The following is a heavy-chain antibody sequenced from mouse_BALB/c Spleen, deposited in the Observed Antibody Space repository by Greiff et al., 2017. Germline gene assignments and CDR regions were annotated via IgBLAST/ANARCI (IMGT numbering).Heavy chain of an antibody. D-gene: IGHD2-1*01. CDR3: ARTVGNYYYFDD. CDR1: GDSITSGY. V-gene: IGHV3-8*02. Sequence: EVKVEESGPSLVKPSQTLSLTCSVTGDSITSGYWNWIRKFPGNKLEYMGYISYSGSTYYNPSLKSRISITRDTSKNQYYLQLNSVTTEDTATYYCARTVGNYYYFDDWGQGTTLTVSS. CDR2: ISYSGST. J-gene: IGHJ2*01.